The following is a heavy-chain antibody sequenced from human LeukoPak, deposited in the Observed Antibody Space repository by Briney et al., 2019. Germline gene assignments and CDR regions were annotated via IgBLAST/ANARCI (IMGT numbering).Heavy chain of an antibody. V-gene: IGHV1-2*02. Sequence: ASVKVSCKASGYTFTGYYMHWVRQAPGQGLEWMGWINPNSGGTNYAQKFQGRVTMTRDTPISTAYMELSRLRSDDTAVYYCARGHYYDSSGYGGYWGQGTLVTVSS. J-gene: IGHJ4*02. CDR1: GYTFTGYY. D-gene: IGHD3-22*01. CDR2: INPNSGGT. CDR3: ARGHYYDSSGYGGY.